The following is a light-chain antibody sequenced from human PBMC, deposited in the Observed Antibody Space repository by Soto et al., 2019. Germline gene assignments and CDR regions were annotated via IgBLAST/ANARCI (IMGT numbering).Light chain of an antibody. CDR2: PAS. CDR3: QQSYSGLYT. CDR1: QTISRF. J-gene: IGKJ2*01. V-gene: IGKV1-39*01. Sequence: DIQMTQSPSSLSASVGDRVIITCRASQTISRFLSSYQKKPGKAPKLLIYPASTLQPEVPSRFSGSESGTDFTLTIRSLQPEDFATYYCQQSYSGLYTFGQGTQLEIK.